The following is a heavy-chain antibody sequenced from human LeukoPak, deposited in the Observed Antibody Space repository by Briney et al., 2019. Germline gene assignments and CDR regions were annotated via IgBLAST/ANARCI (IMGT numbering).Heavy chain of an antibody. CDR1: GFTFSSYS. D-gene: IGHD3-10*01. CDR2: ISSSSSTI. CDR3: ARDWGLYITMVRGVNWFDP. V-gene: IGHV3-48*01. Sequence: GGSLRLSCAASGFTFSSYSMNWVRQAPGKGLEWVSYISSSSSTIYYADSVKGRFTISRDNAKNSLYLQMNSLRAEDTAVYYCARDWGLYITMVRGVNWFDPWGQGTLVTVSS. J-gene: IGHJ5*02.